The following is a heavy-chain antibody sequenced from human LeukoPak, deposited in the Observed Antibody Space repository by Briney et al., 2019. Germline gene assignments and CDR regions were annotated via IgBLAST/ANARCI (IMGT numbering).Heavy chain of an antibody. Sequence: GSLRLSCSASGFRFSSYAMHWVRQAPGKGLEYVSAISSNGGSTYYADSVKGRFTISRDDSKNTLYLQMSSLRAEDTAVYYCVKEAAALSFDYWGQGTLVTVSS. D-gene: IGHD6-13*01. J-gene: IGHJ4*02. CDR3: VKEAAALSFDY. CDR1: GFRFSSYA. CDR2: ISSNGGST. V-gene: IGHV3-64D*06.